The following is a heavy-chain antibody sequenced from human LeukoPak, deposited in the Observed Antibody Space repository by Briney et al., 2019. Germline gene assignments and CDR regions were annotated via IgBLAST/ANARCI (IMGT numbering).Heavy chain of an antibody. D-gene: IGHD4-23*01. CDR1: GGSISSYY. CDR3: ARFGYGGYYFDY. CDR2: IYYSGST. V-gene: IGHV4-59*01. J-gene: IGHJ4*02. Sequence: SETLSLACTVSGGSISSYYWSWIRQPPGKGLEWIGYIYYSGSTNYSPSLKSRVTISVDTSKNQFSLKLSSVTAADTAVYYCARFGYGGYYFDYWGQGTLVTVSS.